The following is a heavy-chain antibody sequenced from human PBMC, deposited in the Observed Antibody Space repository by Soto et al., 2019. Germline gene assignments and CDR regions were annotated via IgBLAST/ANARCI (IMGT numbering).Heavy chain of an antibody. CDR2: ISGRGAGT. CDR3: AKEALTVAGNNFDS. D-gene: IGHD6-19*01. J-gene: IGHJ4*02. CDR1: GFTFTTYA. Sequence: LLESGGGLVQPGGSLRLSCAASGFTFTTYAMGWVRQAPGKGLEWVSSISGRGAGTFYADSVKGRFTISRDNAKKMVYLQMNGLRADDTALYYCAKEALTVAGNNFDSWGQGTLVTVFS. V-gene: IGHV3-23*01.